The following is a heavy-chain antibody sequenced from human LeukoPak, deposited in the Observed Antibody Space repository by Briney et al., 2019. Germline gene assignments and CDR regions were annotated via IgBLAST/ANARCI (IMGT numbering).Heavy chain of an antibody. J-gene: IGHJ5*02. D-gene: IGHD6-6*01. CDR1: GFTFGPYT. V-gene: IGHV3-30*02. Sequence: GGSLRLSCAASGFTFGPYTMNWVRQAPGKGLEWVAFIRYDGSNKYYADSVKGRFTISRDNSKNTLYLQMNSLRAEDTAVYYCAKDGRPSIAARPGGKDLNWFDPWGQGTLVTVSS. CDR3: AKDGRPSIAARPGGKDLNWFDP. CDR2: IRYDGSNK.